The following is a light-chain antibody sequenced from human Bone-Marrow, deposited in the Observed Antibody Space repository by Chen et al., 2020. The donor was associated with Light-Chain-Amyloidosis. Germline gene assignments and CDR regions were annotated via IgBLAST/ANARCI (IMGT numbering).Light chain of an antibody. CDR3: QSYQGSSQGV. Sequence: NFMLTQPHSVSESPGKTVIVSCTRSSGSIATNYVQWYQQRPGSSPTTVIYEDDQRPSGVPDRFSGSIDRSSNSASLTVSGLKTEDEADYYCQSYQGSSQGVFGGGTKLTVL. CDR2: EDD. V-gene: IGLV6-57*01. J-gene: IGLJ3*02. CDR1: SGSIATNY.